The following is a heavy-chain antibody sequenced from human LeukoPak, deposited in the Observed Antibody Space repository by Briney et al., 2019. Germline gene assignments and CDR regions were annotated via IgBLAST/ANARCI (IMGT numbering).Heavy chain of an antibody. Sequence: ASVKVSCKASGYTFTGYYMHWVRQAPGQGLEWMGWINPNSCGTNYAQKFQGRVTMTRDTSISTAYMELSRLRSDDTAVYYCARGTEDIVVVPAAMGIFDYWGQGTLVTVSS. J-gene: IGHJ4*02. CDR2: INPNSCGT. CDR3: ARGTEDIVVVPAAMGIFDY. V-gene: IGHV1-2*02. CDR1: GYTFTGYY. D-gene: IGHD2-2*01.